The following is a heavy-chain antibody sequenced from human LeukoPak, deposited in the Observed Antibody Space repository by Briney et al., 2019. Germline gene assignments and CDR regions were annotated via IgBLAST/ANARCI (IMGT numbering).Heavy chain of an antibody. CDR1: GGSISGYF. V-gene: IGHV4-59*01. CDR3: ARKIRDGYIYFDY. D-gene: IGHD5-24*01. J-gene: IGHJ4*02. CDR2: IFYSGST. Sequence: SETLSLTCTVSGGSISGYFWSWIRQPPGQGLEWIGYIFYSGSTNYNSSLKSRVTISVDTSKNQFSLKLTSVTAADTAVYYCARKIRDGYIYFDYWGQGTLVTVSS.